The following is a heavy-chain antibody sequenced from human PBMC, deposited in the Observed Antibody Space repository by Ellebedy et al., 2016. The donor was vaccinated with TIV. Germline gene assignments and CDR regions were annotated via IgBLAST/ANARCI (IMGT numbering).Heavy chain of an antibody. CDR3: ARDSRRSSSLRSYGMDV. CDR1: GYTFTSYG. D-gene: IGHD6-13*01. Sequence: AASVKVSCKASGYTFTSYGISWVRQAPGQGLEWMGWISAYNGNTNYAQKLQGRVTMTTDTSTSTAYMELRSLRSDDTAVYYCARDSRRSSSLRSYGMDVWGQGTTVTVSS. CDR2: ISAYNGNT. J-gene: IGHJ6*02. V-gene: IGHV1-18*04.